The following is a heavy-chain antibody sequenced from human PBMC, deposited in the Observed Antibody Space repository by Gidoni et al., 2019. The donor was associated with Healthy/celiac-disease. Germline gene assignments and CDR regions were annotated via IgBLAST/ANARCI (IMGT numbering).Heavy chain of an antibody. CDR1: GGSISSGGYS. D-gene: IGHD6-13*01. V-gene: IGHV4-30-2*01. Sequence: QLQLQESGSGLVKPSQTLSLTCAVSGGSISSGGYSWRWIRQPPGKGLEWIGYIYHSGSTYYNPSLKSRVTISVDRSKNQFSLKLSSVTAADTAVYYCARAGGIGYRWHDAFDIWGQGTMVTVSS. CDR2: IYHSGST. J-gene: IGHJ3*02. CDR3: ARAGGIGYRWHDAFDI.